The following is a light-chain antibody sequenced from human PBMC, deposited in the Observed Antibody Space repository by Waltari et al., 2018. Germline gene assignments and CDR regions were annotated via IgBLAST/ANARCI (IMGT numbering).Light chain of an antibody. Sequence: EIMMTQSPDSLDVYLGETATINCKSSPRVLYSSNNKNYLAWYQQKPGQPPKLLIYWASTRESGVPDRFSGSGSGTDFTLTISSLQAEDVAVYYCQQYYSTPPYTFGQGTKLEIK. J-gene: IGKJ2*01. CDR3: QQYYSTPPYT. CDR1: PRVLYSSNNKNY. V-gene: IGKV4-1*01. CDR2: WAS.